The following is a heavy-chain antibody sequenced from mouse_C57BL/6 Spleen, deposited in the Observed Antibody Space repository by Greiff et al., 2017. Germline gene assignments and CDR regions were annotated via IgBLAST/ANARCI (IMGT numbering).Heavy chain of an antibody. V-gene: IGHV1-66*01. Sequence: VQLQESGPELVKPGASVKISCKASGYSFTSYYLHWVKQRPGQGLEWIGWLYPGSGNTKYNEKFKGKATLTADTSSSTAYLQLSSLTSEDSAVYYCARWTAQATVDDWGQGTTLTVSS. CDR2: LYPGSGNT. D-gene: IGHD3-2*02. CDR3: ARWTAQATVDD. J-gene: IGHJ2*01. CDR1: GYSFTSYY.